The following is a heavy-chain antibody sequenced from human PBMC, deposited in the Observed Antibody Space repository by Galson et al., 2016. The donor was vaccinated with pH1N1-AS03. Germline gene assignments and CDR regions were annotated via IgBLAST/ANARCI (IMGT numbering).Heavy chain of an antibody. J-gene: IGHJ5*02. CDR3: AKDQSHIIPLSGALS. V-gene: IGHV3-23*01. CDR2: ISPTGP. D-gene: IGHD3-3*01. Sequence: SLRLSCAASGFIFSNYAMTWVRQAPGKGLEWVSAISPTGPHYAVFVKGRFTISRDNSRNTVYLQMNGLRVEDTATYYCAKDQSHIIPLSGALSWGQGTLVTVSS. CDR1: GFIFSNYA.